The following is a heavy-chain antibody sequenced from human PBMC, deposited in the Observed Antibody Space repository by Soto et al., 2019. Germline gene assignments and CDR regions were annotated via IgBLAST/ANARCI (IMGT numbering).Heavy chain of an antibody. CDR1: GRTFSSYA. CDR2: LIPIFGTA. CDR3: AREQAPPRNDGMDV. V-gene: IGHV1-69*01. Sequence: QVPRVQSGAEVKKPGSPVKVSCTASGRTFSSYAISWVRQAPGQGLEWMGGLIPIFGTANYQQKFQGRVTITADESTSTAYMGLSSMGSEDTAVYYCAREQAPPRNDGMDVWGQGTTVTVSS. J-gene: IGHJ6*02. D-gene: IGHD1-1*01.